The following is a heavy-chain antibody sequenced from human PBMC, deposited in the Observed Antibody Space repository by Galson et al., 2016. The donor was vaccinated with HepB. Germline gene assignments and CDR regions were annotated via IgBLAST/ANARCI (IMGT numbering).Heavy chain of an antibody. V-gene: IGHV3-23*01. D-gene: IGHD6-19*01. CDR2: ISGSGYNT. J-gene: IGHJ3*02. CDR3: AKSQPGYSSGWYTLPIDAFDI. CDR1: GFTFSSYA. Sequence: SLRLSCAASGFTFSSYAMSWVRQAPGQGLEWVSTISGSGYNTYYADSVKGRFTISRDNSKNTLYLQMNSLRAEDTAVSYCAKSQPGYSSGWYTLPIDAFDIWSQGTMVTVSS.